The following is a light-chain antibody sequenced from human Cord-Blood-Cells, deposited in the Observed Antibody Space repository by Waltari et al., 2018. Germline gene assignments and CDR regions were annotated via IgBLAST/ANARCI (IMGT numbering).Light chain of an antibody. CDR3: QQYGSSPPWT. J-gene: IGKJ1*01. Sequence: ELVLTQSPGTLSLSPGERATLSCRASQSVSSSYFAWYTQEPGQAPRLRIYGASSRATGIPDRFSGSGSGTDFTLTISRREPEDFAVYYCQQYGSSPPWTFGQGTKVEIK. CDR1: QSVSSSY. V-gene: IGKV3-20*01. CDR2: GAS.